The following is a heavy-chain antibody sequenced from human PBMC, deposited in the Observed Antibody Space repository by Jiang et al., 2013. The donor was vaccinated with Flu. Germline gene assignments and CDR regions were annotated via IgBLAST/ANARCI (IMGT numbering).Heavy chain of an antibody. D-gene: IGHD6-13*01. CDR3: ARFYKYSSSCGIFDY. J-gene: IGHJ4*02. Sequence: GTLSLTCAVSGGSISSSNWWSWVRQPPGKGLEWIGEIYHSGSTNYNPSLKSRVTISVDKSKNQFSLKLSSVTAADTAVYYCARFYKYSSSCGIFDYWGQGTLVTVSS. CDR1: GGSISSSNW. CDR2: IYHSGST. V-gene: IGHV4-4*02.